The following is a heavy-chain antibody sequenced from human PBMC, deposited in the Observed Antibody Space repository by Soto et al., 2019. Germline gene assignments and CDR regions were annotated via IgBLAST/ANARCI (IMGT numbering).Heavy chain of an antibody. D-gene: IGHD6-6*01. CDR3: ARDARTYYYYYYGRDV. Sequence: GGSLRLSCAASGFTFSSYWMSWVRQAPGKGLEWVANIKQDGSEKYYVDSVKGRFTISRDNAKNSLYLQMNSLRAEDTAVYYCARDARTYYYYYYGRDVWGQGTTVAVSS. J-gene: IGHJ6*01. CDR1: GFTFSSYW. CDR2: IKQDGSEK. V-gene: IGHV3-7*01.